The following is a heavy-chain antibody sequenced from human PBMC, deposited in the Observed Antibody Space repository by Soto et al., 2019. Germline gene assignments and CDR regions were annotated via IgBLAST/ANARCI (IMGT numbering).Heavy chain of an antibody. V-gene: IGHV4-4*02. J-gene: IGHJ6*02. Sequence: SETLSLTCAVSGGSISSSNWWSWVRQPPGKGLEWIGEIYHGGSTNYNPSLKSRVTISVDKSKNHFSLKLSSVTAADTAVYYCARVGVLRVLEGSGYGMDVWGQGTTVTVSS. CDR1: GGSISSSNW. CDR2: IYHGGST. D-gene: IGHD3-3*01. CDR3: ARVGVLRVLEGSGYGMDV.